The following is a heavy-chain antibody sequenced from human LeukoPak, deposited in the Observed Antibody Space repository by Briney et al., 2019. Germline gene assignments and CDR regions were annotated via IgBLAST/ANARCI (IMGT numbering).Heavy chain of an antibody. CDR1: GFSFSIYA. Sequence: PGGSLRLSCAASGFSFSIYAMSWVRQAPGKGLEWVSVISGSGDETYYADSVKGRFSISRDNSKNTLNLQMNSLRAEDTAVYYCAKDRSRDHSDYELYWGQGTLVTVSS. V-gene: IGHV3-23*01. J-gene: IGHJ4*02. CDR3: AKDRSRDHSDYELY. D-gene: IGHD6-25*01. CDR2: ISGSGDET.